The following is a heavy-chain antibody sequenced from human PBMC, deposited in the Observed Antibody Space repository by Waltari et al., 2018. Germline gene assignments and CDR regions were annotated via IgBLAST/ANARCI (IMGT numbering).Heavy chain of an antibody. J-gene: IGHJ6*03. CDR1: GFTFGDYA. CDR2: IRSKAYGGTT. Sequence: EVQLVESGGGLVQPGRSLRLSCTASGFTFGDYAMSWVRQAPGKGLGGVGFIRSKAYGGTTEYAASVKGRFAISRDDSKSIAYLQMNSLKTEDTAVYYCTRAREGYDFWSGYYPRFHYYYYMDVWGKGTTVTVSS. D-gene: IGHD3-3*01. CDR3: TRAREGYDFWSGYYPRFHYYYYMDV. V-gene: IGHV3-49*04.